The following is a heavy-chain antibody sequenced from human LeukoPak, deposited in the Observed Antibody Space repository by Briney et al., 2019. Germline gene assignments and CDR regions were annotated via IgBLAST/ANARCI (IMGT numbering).Heavy chain of an antibody. V-gene: IGHV3-66*01. CDR3: ARDMTTVTTGDY. CDR2: IYSGGST. J-gene: IGHJ4*02. CDR1: GFTVSSNY. D-gene: IGHD4-17*01. Sequence: PGGSLRLSCAASGFTVSSNYMSWVRQAPGKGLERVSVIYSGGSTYYADSVKGRFTISRDNSKNTLYLQLNSLRAEDTAVYYCARDMTTVTTGDYWGQGTLVTVSS.